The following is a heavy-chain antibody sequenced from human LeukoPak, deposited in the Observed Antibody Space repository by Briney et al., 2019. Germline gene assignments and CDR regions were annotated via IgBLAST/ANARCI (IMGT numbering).Heavy chain of an antibody. J-gene: IGHJ4*02. V-gene: IGHV3-30*04. CDR1: GFTFSSYA. Sequence: GRSLRLSCAASGFTFSSYAMHWVRQAPGKGLVWVAVISYDGSNKYYADSVKGRFTISRDNSKNTLYLQMNSLRAEDTAVYYCARGGDIVVVPAAIVLDYWGQGTLVTVSS. D-gene: IGHD2-2*01. CDR3: ARGGDIVVVPAAIVLDY. CDR2: ISYDGSNK.